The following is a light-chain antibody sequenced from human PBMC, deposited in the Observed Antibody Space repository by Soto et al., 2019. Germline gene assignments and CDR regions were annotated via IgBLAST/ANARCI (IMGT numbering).Light chain of an antibody. Sequence: QSALTQPPSVSGSPGQSVTISCSRTSSDVGGYSFVSWYQQHPGNTPKLIIYDVRNRPSGVPDRFSGSKSGNTASLTISGLQAEDEAHYYCCSYAGMYSVIFGGGTQLTVL. J-gene: IGLJ2*01. V-gene: IGLV2-11*01. CDR2: DVR. CDR1: SSDVGGYSF. CDR3: CSYAGMYSVI.